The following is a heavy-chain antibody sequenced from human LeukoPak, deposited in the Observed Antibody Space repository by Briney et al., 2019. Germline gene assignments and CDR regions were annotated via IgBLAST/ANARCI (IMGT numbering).Heavy chain of an antibody. D-gene: IGHD5-24*01. Sequence: GGSLRLSCVASGFTFSSYAMHWVRQAPGKGLEWVALISYDGSNKYYADSVKGRFTISRDNSKNTLYLQMNSLRAEDTAVYYCAPEGDGYILFDYWGQGTLVTVSS. CDR2: ISYDGSNK. CDR1: GFTFSSYA. CDR3: APEGDGYILFDY. J-gene: IGHJ4*02. V-gene: IGHV3-30-3*01.